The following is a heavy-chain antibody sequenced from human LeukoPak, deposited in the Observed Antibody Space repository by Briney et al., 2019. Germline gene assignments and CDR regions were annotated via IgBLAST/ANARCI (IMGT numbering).Heavy chain of an antibody. V-gene: IGHV3-33*07. CDR3: ARDGRGGYLDY. CDR2: IRFDESKK. Sequence: PGGSLRLSCTTSGFSFNYYAMYWVRQAPGKGLEWVAVIRFDESKKFYADSVKGRFTISRDNAKNSLYLQMNSLRAEDTAMYYCARDGRGGYLDYWGQGTLVTVSS. D-gene: IGHD3-16*01. J-gene: IGHJ4*02. CDR1: GFSFNYYA.